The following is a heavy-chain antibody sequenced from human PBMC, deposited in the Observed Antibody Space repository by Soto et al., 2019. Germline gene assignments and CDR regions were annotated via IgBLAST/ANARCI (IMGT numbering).Heavy chain of an antibody. Sequence: GGSLRLSCAASGFTFSSYGMHWVRQAPGKGLEWVAVISYDGSNKYYADSVKGRFTISRDNSKNTLYLQMNSLRAEDTAVYYCARTTRAYYDFWSGSSEGMDVWGQGTTVTVSS. CDR2: ISYDGSNK. D-gene: IGHD3-3*01. V-gene: IGHV3-30*03. J-gene: IGHJ6*02. CDR1: GFTFSSYG. CDR3: ARTTRAYYDFWSGSSEGMDV.